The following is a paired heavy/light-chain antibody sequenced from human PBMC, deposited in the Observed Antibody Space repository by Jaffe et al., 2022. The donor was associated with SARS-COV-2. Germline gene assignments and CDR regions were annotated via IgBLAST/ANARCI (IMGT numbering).Heavy chain of an antibody. D-gene: IGHD6-19*01. Sequence: EVQLVESGGGLVQPGGSLRLSCAASGFTFNNFAMAWVRQAPGKGLEWVSGISKSGSNIHYAGSAKGRFTIFRDNSANTLYLQMNSLRVEDTALYYCVKYTSGTSLGDYWGQGTLVTVSS. J-gene: IGHJ4*02. CDR1: GFTFNNFA. V-gene: IGHV3-23*04. CDR2: ISKSGSNI. CDR3: VKYTSGTSLGDY.
Light chain of an antibody. CDR1: SSNIGRKT. CDR2: TDN. V-gene: IGLV1-44*01. Sequence: QSVLTQPPSASGTPGQTVTISCSGSSSNIGRKTVNWYRQLPGTAPTLLIYTDNLRPSGVPDRFSGSRSGTSASLAISGLQSEDEADYYCAAWDDSLEAWVFGGGTKMTVL. J-gene: IGLJ3*02. CDR3: AAWDDSLEAWV.